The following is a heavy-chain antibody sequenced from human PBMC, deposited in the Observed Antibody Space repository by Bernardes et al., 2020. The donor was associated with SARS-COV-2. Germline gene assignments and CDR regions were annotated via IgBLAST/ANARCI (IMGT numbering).Heavy chain of an antibody. J-gene: IGHJ5*02. D-gene: IGHD3-10*01. CDR2: INHSGST. Sequence: SETLSLTCAVYGGSFSGYYWSWIRQPPGKGLEWIGEINHSGSTNYNPSLKSRVTISVDTSQNQFSLKLSSVTAADTAVYYCARGVGFYYYGSGGKWFDPWGQGTLV. V-gene: IGHV4-34*01. CDR1: GGSFSGYY. CDR3: ARGVGFYYYGSGGKWFDP.